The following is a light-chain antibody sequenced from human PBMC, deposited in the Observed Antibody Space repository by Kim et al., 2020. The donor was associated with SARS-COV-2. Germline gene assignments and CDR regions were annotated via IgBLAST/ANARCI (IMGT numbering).Light chain of an antibody. CDR2: QDS. V-gene: IGLV3-1*01. J-gene: IGLJ1*01. Sequence: SVSQGETASITCSGDKLGDKYACWYQQKPGQSPVLVIYQDSKRPSGIPERFSGSNSGNTATLTISGTQAMDEAAYYCQAWDSSTYVFGTGTKVTVL. CDR1: KLGDKY. CDR3: QAWDSSTYV.